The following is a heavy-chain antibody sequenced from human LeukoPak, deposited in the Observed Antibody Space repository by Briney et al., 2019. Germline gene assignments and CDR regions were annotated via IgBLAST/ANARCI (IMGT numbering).Heavy chain of an antibody. J-gene: IGHJ6*02. CDR3: ARDLGWELHRVPYYYGMDV. CDR1: GGTFSSYA. Sequence: SVTVSCKASGGTFSSYAISWVRQAPGQGLEWMGGIIPIFGTANYAQKFQGRVTITADESTSTAYMELSSLRSEDTAVYYCARDLGWELHRVPYYYGMDVWGQGTTVTVSS. D-gene: IGHD1-26*01. V-gene: IGHV1-69*01. CDR2: IIPIFGTA.